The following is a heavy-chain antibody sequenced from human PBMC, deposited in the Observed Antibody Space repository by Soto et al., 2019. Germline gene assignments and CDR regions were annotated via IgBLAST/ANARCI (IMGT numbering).Heavy chain of an antibody. J-gene: IGHJ4*02. CDR2: TSYDGSNK. CDR1: GFTFRSYV. D-gene: IGHD3-16*01. CDR3: ARWGTTGGLDV. Sequence: QVQLVESGGGVVQPGTSLRLSCVGSGFTFRSYVIHWVRQAPGKGLEWVALTSYDGSNKYYDDSVKGRFTISRDNSRNTVDLQRDRMRLEDTALYYCARWGTTGGLDVGGQGTLVSVSS. V-gene: IGHV3-30*19.